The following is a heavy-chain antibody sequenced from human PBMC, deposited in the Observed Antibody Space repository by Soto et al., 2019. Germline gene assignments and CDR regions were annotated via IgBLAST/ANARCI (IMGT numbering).Heavy chain of an antibody. CDR2: ISSSGSTI. CDR3: ARDGYYDSSGYYPYYYGMDV. CDR1: GFTFSDYY. V-gene: IGHV3-11*01. Sequence: QVQLVESGGGLVKPGGSLRLSCAASGFTFSDYYMSWIRQAPGKGLEWVSYISSSGSTIYYADSVKGRFTISRDNAKNSXYXXMNSLRAEDTAVYYCARDGYYDSSGYYPYYYGMDVWGQGTTVTVSS. D-gene: IGHD3-22*01. J-gene: IGHJ6*02.